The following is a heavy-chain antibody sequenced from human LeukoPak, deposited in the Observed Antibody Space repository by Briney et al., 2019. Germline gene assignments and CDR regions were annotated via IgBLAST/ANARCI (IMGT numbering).Heavy chain of an antibody. CDR1: GFTFDDCA. V-gene: IGHV3-9*03. D-gene: IGHD2-15*01. Sequence: GRSLRLSCAASGFTFDDCAMHWVRRAPGKGLEWVSGISWNSGTTEYADSVKGRFTISRDNAKNSLYLQMNSLRAEDMALYYCAKGGSRFGYYYYLDVWGKGTTVTVSS. J-gene: IGHJ6*03. CDR3: AKGGSRFGYYYYLDV. CDR2: ISWNSGTT.